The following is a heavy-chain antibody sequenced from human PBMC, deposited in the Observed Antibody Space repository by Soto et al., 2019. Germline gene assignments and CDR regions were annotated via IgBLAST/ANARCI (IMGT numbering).Heavy chain of an antibody. CDR3: ARWNYDTTGYYKGALDY. Sequence: GGSLRLSCAASGFTFNTYSMNWVRQAPGRGLEWVSYISTSSSTIYYADSVKGRFTISRDNAKNSLYLQMNSLRAEDTAVYYCARWNYDTTGYYKGALDYWGQGTLVTVSS. CDR1: GFTFNTYS. J-gene: IGHJ4*02. D-gene: IGHD3-22*01. CDR2: ISTSSSTI. V-gene: IGHV3-48*01.